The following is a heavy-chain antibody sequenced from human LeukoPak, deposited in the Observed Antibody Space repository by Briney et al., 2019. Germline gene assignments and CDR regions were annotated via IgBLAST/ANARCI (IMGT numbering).Heavy chain of an antibody. D-gene: IGHD5-24*01. CDR1: GFTFSSYW. Sequence: PGGSLRLSCAASGFTFSSYWMSWVRQAPGKGLEWVANIKQDGSEKYYVDSVKGRFTISRDNAENSLYLQMNSLRAEDTAVYYCAREGSGWLQFPHFDYWGQGTLVTVSS. J-gene: IGHJ4*02. V-gene: IGHV3-7*01. CDR2: IKQDGSEK. CDR3: AREGSGWLQFPHFDY.